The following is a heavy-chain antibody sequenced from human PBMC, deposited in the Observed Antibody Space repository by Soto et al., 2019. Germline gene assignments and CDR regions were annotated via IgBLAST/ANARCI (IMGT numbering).Heavy chain of an antibody. Sequence: QVQLVQSGAEVKKPGSSVKVSCKASGGTFSSYAISWVRQAPGQGLEWMGGIIPIFGTANYAQKLQGRVTITGDESRSTAKMELSSLRSEDKAVYYCAREATGTTDYYYGMDVWGQGTTVTVSS. CDR1: GGTFSSYA. J-gene: IGHJ6*02. V-gene: IGHV1-69*12. CDR3: AREATGTTDYYYGMDV. D-gene: IGHD1-1*01. CDR2: IIPIFGTA.